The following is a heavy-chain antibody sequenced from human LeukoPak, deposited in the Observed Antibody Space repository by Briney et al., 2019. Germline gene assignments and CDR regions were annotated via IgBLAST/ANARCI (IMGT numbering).Heavy chain of an antibody. J-gene: IGHJ4*02. CDR2: INSDGSST. CDR1: GFTFSSYW. CDR3: ARERRDGYNRYFDY. V-gene: IGHV3-74*01. D-gene: IGHD5-24*01. Sequence: GGSLRLSCAASGFTFSSYWMHWVRHAPGKGLVWVSRINSDGSSTSYADSVKGRFTISRDNAKNTLYLQMNSLRAEDTAVYYCARERRDGYNRYFDYWGQGTLVTVSS.